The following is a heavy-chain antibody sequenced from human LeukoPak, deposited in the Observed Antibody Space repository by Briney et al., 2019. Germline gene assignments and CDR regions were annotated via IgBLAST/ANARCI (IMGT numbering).Heavy chain of an antibody. CDR3: ARGRYNWNYGTCFDY. CDR2: INHSGST. D-gene: IGHD1-7*01. CDR1: GGSFSGYY. V-gene: IGHV4-34*01. J-gene: IGHJ4*02. Sequence: PSETLSLTCAVYGGSFSGYYWSWIRQPPGKGLEWIGEINHSGSTNYNPSLKSRVTISVDTSKNQFSLKLSSVTAADTAVYYCARGRYNWNYGTCFDYWGQGTLVTVSS.